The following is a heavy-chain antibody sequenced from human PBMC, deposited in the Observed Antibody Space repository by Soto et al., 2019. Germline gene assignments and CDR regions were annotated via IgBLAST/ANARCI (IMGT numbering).Heavy chain of an antibody. CDR3: ARTHGDYVALLSY. Sequence: QVQLQESGPGLVKPSQTLSLTCTVPGGSISSGGYYCNWIRQLPGKGLEWIGYIYYSGNTHYNPSLKSRVTISVDTSKNQFSLKLASVTAADTAVYYCARTHGDYVALLSYWGQGTLVTVSS. D-gene: IGHD4-17*01. J-gene: IGHJ4*02. CDR2: IYYSGNT. V-gene: IGHV4-31*03. CDR1: GGSISSGGYY.